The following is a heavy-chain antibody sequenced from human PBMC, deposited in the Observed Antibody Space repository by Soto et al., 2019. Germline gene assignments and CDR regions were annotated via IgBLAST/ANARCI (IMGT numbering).Heavy chain of an antibody. CDR3: ARPRRPTYYYGSGSYGGFQH. CDR2: INHSGST. V-gene: IGHV4-34*01. J-gene: IGHJ1*01. Sequence: PSETLSLTCAVYGGSFSGYYWSWIRQPPGKGLEWIGEINHSGSTNYNPSLKSRVTISVDTSKNQFSLKLSSVTAADTAVYYCARPRRPTYYYGSGSYGGFQHWGQGTLVTVSS. D-gene: IGHD3-10*01. CDR1: GGSFSGYY.